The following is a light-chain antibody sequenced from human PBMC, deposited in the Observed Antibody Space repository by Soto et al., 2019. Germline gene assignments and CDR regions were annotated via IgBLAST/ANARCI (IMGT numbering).Light chain of an antibody. CDR1: QGISRY. CDR2: AAS. CDR3: QQLNSYPPYT. V-gene: IGKV1-9*01. Sequence: DTQLTQSPSFLSASVGVRVTITCRASQGISRYLAWYQQKPGKAPKLLIYAASILQSGVPSRFSGSGSGTEFILTISSLQPEDFATYYCQQLNSYPPYTFGQGTNLEIK. J-gene: IGKJ2*01.